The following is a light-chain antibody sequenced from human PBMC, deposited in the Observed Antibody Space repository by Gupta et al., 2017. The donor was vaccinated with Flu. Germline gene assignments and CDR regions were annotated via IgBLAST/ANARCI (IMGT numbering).Light chain of an antibody. J-gene: IGKJ3*01. Sequence: IVMTQSPDSLAVSLGERATINCKSSQSVLYSSNNRNYLAWYQQKPGQPPKLLIYWASTRESGVPDRFSGSGSGTDFTLTITSLQPGDVAFYYCPQYHSGPPTFGPGTKVHIK. CDR1: QSVLYSSNNRNY. CDR3: PQYHSGPPT. V-gene: IGKV4-1*01. CDR2: WAS.